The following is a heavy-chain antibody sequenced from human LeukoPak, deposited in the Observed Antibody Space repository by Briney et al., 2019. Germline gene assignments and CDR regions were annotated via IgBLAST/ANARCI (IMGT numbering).Heavy chain of an antibody. CDR3: ARSCGGDCYPDAFDI. D-gene: IGHD2-21*02. Sequence: ASVKVSCKASGYTFTSYGISWVRQAPGQGLEWMGWISAYNGNTNYAQKLQGRVTMTTDTSTSTAYMELRSLRSDDTAVYYCARSCGGDCYPDAFDIWGQGTMVTVSS. CDR2: ISAYNGNT. CDR1: GYTFTSYG. J-gene: IGHJ3*02. V-gene: IGHV1-18*01.